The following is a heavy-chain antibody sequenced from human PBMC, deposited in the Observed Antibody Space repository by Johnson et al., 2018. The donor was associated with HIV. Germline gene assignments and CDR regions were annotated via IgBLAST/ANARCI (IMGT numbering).Heavy chain of an antibody. CDR2: IRYDGSNK. V-gene: IGHV3-30*02. CDR1: GFTFSSYG. J-gene: IGHJ3*02. CDR3: GGVGRTGSAFDR. Sequence: QVQLVESGGGVVQPGGSLRLSCVASGFTFSSYGMHWVRQAPGKGLEWVAFIRYDGSNKYYADSVKGRFTISRDNSKNTLYLQMNTRRAEDTAVYYCGGVGRTGSAFDRWGLGTMVTVSS. D-gene: IGHD2-15*01.